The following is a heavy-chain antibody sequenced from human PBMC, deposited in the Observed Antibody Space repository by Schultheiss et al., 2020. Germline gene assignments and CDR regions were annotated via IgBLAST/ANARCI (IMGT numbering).Heavy chain of an antibody. CDR3: ARESSVWGRRMDV. CDR2: IFYSGST. J-gene: IGHJ6*02. V-gene: IGHV4-59*01. Sequence: SETLSLTCTVSSGSINSYYWSWMRQPPGKGLEWIGNIFYSGSTNYNPSLKSRLTISVDTSKNQFSLNLTSVTAADTAVYYCARESSVWGRRMDVWGQGTTVTVSS. CDR1: SGSINSYY. D-gene: IGHD3-10*01.